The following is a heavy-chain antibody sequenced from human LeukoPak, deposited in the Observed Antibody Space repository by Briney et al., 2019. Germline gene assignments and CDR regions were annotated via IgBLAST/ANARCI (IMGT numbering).Heavy chain of an antibody. J-gene: IGHJ4*02. CDR3: ARSYYYDTTFDY. Sequence: SETLSLTCTVSGGSITNFYWHWIRQSPGKGLEWIGYIFHDGRTFYLPSLKSRVTVSVATSKNQFSLRLTSVTAADTAIYYCARSYYYDTTFDYWGQGTLVTVSS. V-gene: IGHV4-59*01. D-gene: IGHD3-10*01. CDR1: GGSITNFY. CDR2: IFHDGRT.